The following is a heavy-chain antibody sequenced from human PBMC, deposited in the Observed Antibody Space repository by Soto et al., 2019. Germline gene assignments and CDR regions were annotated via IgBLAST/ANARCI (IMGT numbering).Heavy chain of an antibody. CDR3: ARVVVERGDYYYYGMDG. V-gene: IGHV4-34*01. CDR1: GGSFSGYY. Sequence: SETLSLTCAVYGGSFSGYYWSWIRQPPGEGLEWIGEINHSGSTNYNPSLKSRVTISVDTSKNQFSLKLSSVTAADTAVYYCARVVVERGDYYYYGMDGWGQGTTVTVSS. D-gene: IGHD2-2*01. J-gene: IGHJ6*02. CDR2: INHSGST.